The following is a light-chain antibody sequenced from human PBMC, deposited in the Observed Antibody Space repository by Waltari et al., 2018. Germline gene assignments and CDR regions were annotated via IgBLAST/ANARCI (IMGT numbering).Light chain of an antibody. CDR2: WAS. J-gene: IGKJ2*01. CDR1: PTVLYNSNNRNY. CDR3: QQYYSSPYT. Sequence: DFVMTQSPASLALSLGERATIHCKTSPTVLYNSNNRNYLTWYQPKPGQPPKLLIYWASTRESGVPDRFSASGSGTDFTLTISRLQPEDVAIYYCQQYYSSPYTFGQGTRLEIK. V-gene: IGKV4-1*01.